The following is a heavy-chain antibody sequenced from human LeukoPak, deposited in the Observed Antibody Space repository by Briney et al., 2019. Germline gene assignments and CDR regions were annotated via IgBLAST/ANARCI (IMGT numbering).Heavy chain of an antibody. CDR1: GGSFGGYY. V-gene: IGHV4-34*01. CDR2: INHSGST. J-gene: IGHJ4*02. D-gene: IGHD3-22*01. Sequence: SETLSLTCAVYGGSFGGYYWSWIRQPPGKGLEWIGEINHSGSTNYNPSLKSRVTISVDTSKNQFSLKLSSVTAADTAVYYCARDRAGYYYDSSGYYRYWGQGTLVTVSS. CDR3: ARDRAGYYYDSSGYYRY.